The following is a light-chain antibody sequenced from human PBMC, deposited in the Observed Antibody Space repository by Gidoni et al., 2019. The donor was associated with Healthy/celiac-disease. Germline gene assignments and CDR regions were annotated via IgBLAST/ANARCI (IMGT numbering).Light chain of an antibody. CDR2: KAS. CDR3: QQYNSYSGT. CDR1: QSISSW. J-gene: IGKJ1*01. V-gene: IGKV1-5*03. Sequence: DIQMTQSPSTRSASVGDRVTITCRASQSISSWLAWYQQKPGKAPKLLIYKASSLESGVPSRFSCSGSGTEFTLTISSLQPDDFATYYCQQYNSYSGTFGQXTKVEIK.